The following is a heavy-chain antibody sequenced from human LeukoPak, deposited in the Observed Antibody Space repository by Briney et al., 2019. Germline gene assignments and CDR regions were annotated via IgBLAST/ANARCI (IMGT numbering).Heavy chain of an antibody. V-gene: IGHV3-53*01. CDR3: AKASCVSHADAVL. D-gene: IGHD3-16*01. CDR2: LRGDGET. Sequence: GGSLRLSCAASGFTVSSNYMSWVRRAPARGLEWVSSLRGDGETFYADSVKGRFTLSRDNSRNTVYLQLNNLRVEDTAVYYCAKASCVSHADAVLWGPAPLVTVSS. J-gene: IGHJ4*02. CDR1: GFTVSSNY.